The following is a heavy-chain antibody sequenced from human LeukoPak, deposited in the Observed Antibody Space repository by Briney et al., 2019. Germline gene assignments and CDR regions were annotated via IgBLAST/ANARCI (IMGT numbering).Heavy chain of an antibody. Sequence: GGSLRLSCAASGFTVSNNYMSWVRQAPGKGLEWVSVIYSGGSTYYADSVKGRFTISRDNSKNTLYLQMNSLRAEDTAVYYCARGYYYDSSGYYEGYFDYWGQGTLVTVSS. CDR2: IYSGGST. CDR3: ARGYYYDSSGYYEGYFDY. CDR1: GFTVSNNY. D-gene: IGHD3-22*01. J-gene: IGHJ4*02. V-gene: IGHV3-66*01.